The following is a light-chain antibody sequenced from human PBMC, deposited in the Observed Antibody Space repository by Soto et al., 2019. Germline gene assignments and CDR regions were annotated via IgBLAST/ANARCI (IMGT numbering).Light chain of an antibody. CDR2: AAS. J-gene: IGKJ4*01. V-gene: IGKV1-6*01. CDR3: LHDYDYPLT. CDR1: QGIRND. Sequence: AIQMTQSPSSLSASVGDRVTITCRASQGIRNDLGWYQQKPGKAPKLLIYAASTLQSGVPSRFSGGGSGTDFTLTISSLQPEDFATYYCLHDYDYPLTFGAGTKVDIK.